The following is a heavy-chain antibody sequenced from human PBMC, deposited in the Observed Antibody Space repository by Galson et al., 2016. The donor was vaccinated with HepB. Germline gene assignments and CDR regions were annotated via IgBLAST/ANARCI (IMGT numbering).Heavy chain of an antibody. CDR3: AIVPVDRDYYD. CDR2: ISHGGGRT. D-gene: IGHD3-22*01. Sequence: SLRLSCAVSGVVFSNYAMTWVRQAPGKGLEWVSGISHGGGRTFYAESVEGRFTISRDNSQNTVFLQMSSLRGEDTAVYYCAIVPVDRDYYDWGQGTLVTVSS. CDR1: GVVFSNYA. V-gene: IGHV3-23*01. J-gene: IGHJ1*01.